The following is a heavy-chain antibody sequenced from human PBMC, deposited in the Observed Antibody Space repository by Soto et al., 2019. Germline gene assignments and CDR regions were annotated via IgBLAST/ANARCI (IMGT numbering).Heavy chain of an antibody. V-gene: IGHV3-23*01. D-gene: IGHD3-3*01. Sequence: GGSLRLSCAASGFTFSSFWMTWVRRAPGKGLKWVTAISGSGGSTYYADSVKGRFTISRDNSKNTLYLQMNSLRAEDTAVYYCAKDGPTYYDFWSGYYNWFDPWGQGTLVTVSS. CDR2: ISGSGGST. J-gene: IGHJ5*02. CDR3: AKDGPTYYDFWSGYYNWFDP. CDR1: GFTFSSFW.